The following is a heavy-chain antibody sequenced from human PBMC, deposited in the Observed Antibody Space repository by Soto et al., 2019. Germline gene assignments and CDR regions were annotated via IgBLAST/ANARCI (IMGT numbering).Heavy chain of an antibody. Sequence: PGGSLRLSCAASGFTFSSYAMSWVRQAPGKGLEWVSAISGSGGSTYYADSVKGRFTISRDNSKNTLYLQMNSLRAEGTAVYYCAKGITMIVVADYYFDYCGQGTLVTVSS. CDR1: GFTFSSYA. D-gene: IGHD3-22*01. V-gene: IGHV3-23*01. CDR2: ISGSGGST. CDR3: AKGITMIVVADYYFDY. J-gene: IGHJ4*02.